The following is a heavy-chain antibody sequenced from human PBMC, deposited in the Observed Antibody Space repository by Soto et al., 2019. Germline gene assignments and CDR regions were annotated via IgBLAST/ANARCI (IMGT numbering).Heavy chain of an antibody. Sequence: PSETLSLTCAVSGGSISSSNWWKWVRQPPEKRLQWIGQIYHSGGTTYNPSLKTRVTIAVDKSKYQFSLKLTSVAAADPVFYFCARGDYGNSNTQYFDYWGQGTLVTVSS. CDR2: IYHSGGT. V-gene: IGHV4-4*02. J-gene: IGHJ4*02. D-gene: IGHD4-17*01. CDR1: GGSISSSNW. CDR3: ARGDYGNSNTQYFDY.